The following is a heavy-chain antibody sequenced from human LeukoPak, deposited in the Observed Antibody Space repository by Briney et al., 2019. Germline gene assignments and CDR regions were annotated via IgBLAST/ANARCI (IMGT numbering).Heavy chain of an antibody. J-gene: IGHJ4*02. CDR1: GFTVNRDY. Sequence: PGGSLRLSCAASGFTVNRDYMSWVRQSPGEGLEWVSVVYNDGRTFYADSVKGRFTISRDDSKNTVFLQMNRLRPEDTAIYFCTRGSPTVSAGYNWGRGTVVIVSS. D-gene: IGHD1-1*01. CDR2: VYNDGRT. V-gene: IGHV3-53*01. CDR3: TRGSPTVSAGYN.